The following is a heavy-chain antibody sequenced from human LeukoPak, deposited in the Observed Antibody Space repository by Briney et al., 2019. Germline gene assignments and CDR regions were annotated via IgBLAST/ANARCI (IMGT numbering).Heavy chain of an antibody. CDR1: GFTFSSYA. CDR2: ISLDGSNK. CDR3: AKELYYYDSSGYYPDY. Sequence: GALRLSCAASGFTFSSYAMHGVRHAPGKGLEGGTVISLDGSNKYYADSVKGRFTISRDNSKNTLYLQMNSVRAEDTAVYYCAKELYYYDSSGYYPDYWGQGTLVTVSS. D-gene: IGHD3-22*01. J-gene: IGHJ4*02. V-gene: IGHV3-30-3*02.